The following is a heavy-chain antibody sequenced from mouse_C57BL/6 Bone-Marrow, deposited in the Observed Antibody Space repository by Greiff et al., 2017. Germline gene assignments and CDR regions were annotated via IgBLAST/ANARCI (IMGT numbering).Heavy chain of an antibody. J-gene: IGHJ3*01. D-gene: IGHD1-3*01. CDR3: AREWVLGFAY. Sequence: QVQLQQPGAELVRPGSSVKLSCKASGYTFTSYWMHWVKQRPIQGLEWIGNIDPSDSETHYNQKFKNKATLTVDKSSSTAYMQLSSLTSEDSAVYYCAREWVLGFAYWGQGTLVTVSA. V-gene: IGHV1-52*01. CDR2: IDPSDSET. CDR1: GYTFTSYW.